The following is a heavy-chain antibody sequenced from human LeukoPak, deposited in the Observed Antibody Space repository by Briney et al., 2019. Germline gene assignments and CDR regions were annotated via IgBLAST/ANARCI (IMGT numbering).Heavy chain of an antibody. Sequence: GGSLRLSCAVSGFTFSSYWMSWVRQAPGKGLEWVANIKQDGSEKYYVGSVKGRFTISRDNAKSSLYLQMNSLRAEDTAVYYCARDAFSSGPDIDYWGQGTLVTVSS. D-gene: IGHD6-19*01. J-gene: IGHJ4*02. V-gene: IGHV3-7*01. CDR2: IKQDGSEK. CDR1: GFTFSSYW. CDR3: ARDAFSSGPDIDY.